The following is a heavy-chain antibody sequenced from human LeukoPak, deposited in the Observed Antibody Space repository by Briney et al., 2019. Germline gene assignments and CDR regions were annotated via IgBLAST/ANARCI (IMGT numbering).Heavy chain of an antibody. V-gene: IGHV4-30-2*01. J-gene: IGHJ4*02. CDR1: GGSISSGGYS. CDR2: IYHSGST. D-gene: IGHD1-7*01. Sequence: PSETLSLTCAVSGGSISSGGYSWSWIRQPPGKGLEWIGYIYHSGSTYYNPSLKSRVTISVDRSKNQFSLKLSSVTAADTAVYYCASGIAGTTVDYWGQGTLVTVSS. CDR3: ASGIAGTTVDY.